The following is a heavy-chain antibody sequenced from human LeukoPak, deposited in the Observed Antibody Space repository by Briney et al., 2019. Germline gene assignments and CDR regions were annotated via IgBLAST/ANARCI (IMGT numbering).Heavy chain of an antibody. Sequence: GGSLRLSCAASGFSLSSSSMAWVRQAPGGRPDWVSDIYSDSSDTYYADSVKGRFSISRDDSKNTLYLQMYSLRTEDTTTYYCAKRLNIHYFEYWGRGTLVTVSS. CDR1: GFSLSSSS. CDR3: AKRLNIHYFEY. V-gene: IGHV3-23*03. CDR2: IYSDSSDT. J-gene: IGHJ4*02. D-gene: IGHD2/OR15-2a*01.